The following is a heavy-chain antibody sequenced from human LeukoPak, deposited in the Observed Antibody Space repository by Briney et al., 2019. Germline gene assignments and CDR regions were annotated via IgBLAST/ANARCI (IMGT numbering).Heavy chain of an antibody. CDR3: ARVYYSNSYDYWYFDL. Sequence: PSETLSLTCAIYSESFSGYYWSWIRQPPGKGLEWIGYIFYSGSTNYNPSLKSRVTISVDTSKNQFSLKLSSVTAADTAAYYCARVYYSNSYDYWYFDLWGRGTLVTVSS. CDR1: SESFSGYY. V-gene: IGHV4-59*01. CDR2: IFYSGST. D-gene: IGHD6-13*01. J-gene: IGHJ2*01.